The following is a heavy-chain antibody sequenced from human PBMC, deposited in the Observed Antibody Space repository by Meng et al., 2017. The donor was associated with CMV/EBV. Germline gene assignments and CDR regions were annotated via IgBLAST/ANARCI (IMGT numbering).Heavy chain of an antibody. V-gene: IGHV3-74*01. J-gene: IGHJ5*02. CDR2: INSDGSST. CDR1: GFTFSSYW. CDR3: ARTGVFSRGKVVWFDP. Sequence: GESLKISCAASGFTFSSYWMHWVRQAPGKGLVWVSRINSDGSSTSYADSVKGRFTISRDNAKNTLYLQMNSLRAEDTAVYYCARTGVFSRGKVVWFDPWGRGTLVTSPQ. D-gene: IGHD1-14*01.